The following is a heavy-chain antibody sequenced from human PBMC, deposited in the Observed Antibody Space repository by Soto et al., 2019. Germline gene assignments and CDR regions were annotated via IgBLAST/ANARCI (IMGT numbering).Heavy chain of an antibody. CDR1: GGSISSYY. Sequence: SETLSLTCTVSGGSISSYYWSWIRQPPGKGLEWIGYIYYSGSTNYNPSLKSRVTISVDTSKNQFSLKLSSVTAADTAVYYCARVRQGADDAFDIWGQGTMVTVSS. CDR2: IYYSGST. V-gene: IGHV4-59*01. D-gene: IGHD3-16*01. CDR3: ARVRQGADDAFDI. J-gene: IGHJ3*02.